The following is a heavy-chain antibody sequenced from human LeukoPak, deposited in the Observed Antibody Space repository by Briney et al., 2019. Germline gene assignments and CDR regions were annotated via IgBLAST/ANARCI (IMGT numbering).Heavy chain of an antibody. CDR3: ARDGFSGSYGKWYFDL. CDR2: INHSGST. CDR1: GGSFSGYY. Sequence: SETLSLTCAVYGGSFSGYYWSWIRQPPGKGLEWIGEINHSGSTSYNPSLKSRVTISVDRSTNQFSLKLSSVTAADTAVYYCARDGFSGSYGKWYFDLWGRGTLVTVSS. D-gene: IGHD1-26*01. J-gene: IGHJ2*01. V-gene: IGHV4-34*01.